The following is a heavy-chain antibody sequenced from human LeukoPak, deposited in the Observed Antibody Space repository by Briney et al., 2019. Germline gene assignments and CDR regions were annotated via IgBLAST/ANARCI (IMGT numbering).Heavy chain of an antibody. Sequence: TPSETLSLTCTVSSGSVSSGSYYWSWIRQPPGKGLEWIGYISYSGTTNYNPSLKSRITMSLDTSKNQFSLKLTSMTAADTAVYYCARGGYSSGYYYFDYWGQGTLVTVSS. V-gene: IGHV4-61*01. J-gene: IGHJ4*02. CDR3: ARGGYSSGYYYFDY. CDR1: SGSVSSGSYY. D-gene: IGHD3-22*01. CDR2: ISYSGTT.